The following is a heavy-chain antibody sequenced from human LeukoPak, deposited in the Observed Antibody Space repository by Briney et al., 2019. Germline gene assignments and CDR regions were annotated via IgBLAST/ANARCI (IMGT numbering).Heavy chain of an antibody. Sequence: GGSLRLSCAASGFTFSDYYMSWIRQAPGKGLEWVPYISSSGSTIYYADSVKGRSTISRDNAKNSLYLQMNSLRAEDTAVYYCARENYDFWSGYSAYYFDYWGQGTLVTVSS. V-gene: IGHV3-11*01. CDR2: ISSSGSTI. CDR1: GFTFSDYY. J-gene: IGHJ4*02. D-gene: IGHD3-3*01. CDR3: ARENYDFWSGYSAYYFDY.